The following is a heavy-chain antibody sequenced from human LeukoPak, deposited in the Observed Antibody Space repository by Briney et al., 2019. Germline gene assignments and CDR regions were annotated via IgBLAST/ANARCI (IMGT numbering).Heavy chain of an antibody. J-gene: IGHJ4*02. CDR1: GGSISSYY. V-gene: IGHV4-59*01. Sequence: SETLSLTCTVSGGSISSYYWSWIRQPPGKGLEWIGYIYYSGSTNYNPSLKRRVTISVDTSKNQFSLKLSSVTAADTAVYYCASSELSSSWYNSYWGQGTLVTVSS. CDR3: ASSELSSSWYNSY. D-gene: IGHD6-13*01. CDR2: IYYSGST.